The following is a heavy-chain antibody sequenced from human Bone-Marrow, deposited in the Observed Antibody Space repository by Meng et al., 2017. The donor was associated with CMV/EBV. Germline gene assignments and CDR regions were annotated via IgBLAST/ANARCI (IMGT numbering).Heavy chain of an antibody. CDR1: GYTFISYG. V-gene: IGHV1-69*05. J-gene: IGHJ4*02. CDR2: IIPIFGTA. CDR3: ARARMSGSYDY. D-gene: IGHD1-26*01. Sequence: SVKVSCKASGYTFISYGISWVRQAPGQGLEWMGGIIPIFGTANYAQKFQGRVTITTDESTSTAYMELSSLRSEDTAVYYCARARMSGSYDYWGQGTLVTVSS.